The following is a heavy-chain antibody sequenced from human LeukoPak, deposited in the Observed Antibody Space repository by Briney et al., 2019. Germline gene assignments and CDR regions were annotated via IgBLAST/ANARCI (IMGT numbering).Heavy chain of an antibody. V-gene: IGHV4-34*01. CDR1: GGSFSGYY. CDR3: ASRYSYGLLGY. Sequence: SETLSLACAVYGGSFSGYYWSWIRQPPGKGLEWIGEVNHSGSTNYNPSLKSRVTISVDTSKNQFSLKLSSVTAADTAVYYCASRYSYGLLGYWGQGTLVTVSS. J-gene: IGHJ4*02. CDR2: VNHSGST. D-gene: IGHD5-18*01.